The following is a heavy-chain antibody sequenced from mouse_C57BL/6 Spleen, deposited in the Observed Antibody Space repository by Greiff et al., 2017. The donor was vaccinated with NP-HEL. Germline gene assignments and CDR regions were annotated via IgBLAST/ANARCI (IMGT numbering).Heavy chain of an antibody. J-gene: IGHJ3*01. D-gene: IGHD1-1*01. CDR2: ILPGSGST. CDR3: ATYGSSYRFAY. V-gene: IGHV1-9*01. Sequence: VQLQQSGAELMKPGASVKLSCKATGYTFTGYWIEWVKQRPGHGLEWIGEILPGSGSTNYNEKFKGKATFTADTSSNTAYMQLSSLTTEDSAIYYCATYGSSYRFAYWGQGTLVTVSA. CDR1: GYTFTGYW.